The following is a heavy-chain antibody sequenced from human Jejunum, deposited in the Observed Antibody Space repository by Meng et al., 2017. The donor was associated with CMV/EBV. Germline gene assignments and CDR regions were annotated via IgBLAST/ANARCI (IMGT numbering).Heavy chain of an antibody. CDR3: ASLVVVPADFYDYSLDV. CDR2: IGSNSNTL. Sequence: IFSTYSMNWVRQAPGKGLEWIAYIGSNSNTLLYADSVKGRFTISRDNAKNSLYLQMSSLRAEDTAVYYCASLVVVPADFYDYSLDVWGQGTTVTVSS. V-gene: IGHV3-48*04. J-gene: IGHJ6*02. CDR1: IFSTYS. D-gene: IGHD2-2*01.